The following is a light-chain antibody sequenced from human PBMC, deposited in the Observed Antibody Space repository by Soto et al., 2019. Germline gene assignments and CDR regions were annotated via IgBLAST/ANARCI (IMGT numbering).Light chain of an antibody. CDR1: QSVRTT. J-gene: IGKJ1*01. CDR2: DAS. V-gene: IGKV3-15*01. Sequence: EFVLTQSPGTLSLSPGERATLSCRASQSVRTTVAWYQQRPGQAPRLLIYDASTRATGVPARFSGGGSGTDFTLTVTSLQSEDFGIYYCQQYTDWPTTFGQGTKGDIK. CDR3: QQYTDWPTT.